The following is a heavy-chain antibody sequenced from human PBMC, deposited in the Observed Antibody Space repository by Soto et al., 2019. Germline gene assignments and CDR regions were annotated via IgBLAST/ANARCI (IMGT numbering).Heavy chain of an antibody. J-gene: IGHJ6*02. Sequence: PSETLSLTCAVYGGSFSGYYWGWIRQPPGKGLEWIGEINHSGSTNYNPSLKSRVTISVDTSKNQFSLKLSSVTAADTAVYYCARVIRGDYVYYYGMDVWGQGTTVTVSS. CDR2: INHSGST. CDR1: GGSFSGYY. V-gene: IGHV4-34*01. D-gene: IGHD4-17*01. CDR3: ARVIRGDYVYYYGMDV.